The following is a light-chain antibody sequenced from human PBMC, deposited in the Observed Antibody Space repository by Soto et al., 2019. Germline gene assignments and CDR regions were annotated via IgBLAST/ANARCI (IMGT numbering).Light chain of an antibody. V-gene: IGKV3-15*01. CDR2: GAS. Sequence: EIVMTQSPATLSVSPGERATLSCRASQSVSSNLAWYQQKPGQAPRLLIYGASTRATGIPARFSGSGPGTEFTLTISSLQSEDFAVYYCQHYNNWPRTFGQGTKVEI. CDR3: QHYNNWPRT. CDR1: QSVSSN. J-gene: IGKJ1*01.